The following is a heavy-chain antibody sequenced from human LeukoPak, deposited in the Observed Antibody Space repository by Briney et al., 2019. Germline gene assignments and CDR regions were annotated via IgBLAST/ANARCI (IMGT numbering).Heavy chain of an antibody. CDR1: GYTFTSYY. V-gene: IGHV1-46*01. CDR3: ARDARGIAAAGTLDY. Sequence: ASVKVSCKASGYTFTSYYMHWVRQAPGQGLEWMGIINPSGGSTSYAQKFQGRVTMTRDTSTSTVYMELSSLRSEDTAMYYCARDARGIAAAGTLDYWGQGTLVTVSS. J-gene: IGHJ4*02. D-gene: IGHD6-13*01. CDR2: INPSGGST.